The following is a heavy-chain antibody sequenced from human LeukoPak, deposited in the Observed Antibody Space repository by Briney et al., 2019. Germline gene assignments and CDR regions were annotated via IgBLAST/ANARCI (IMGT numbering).Heavy chain of an antibody. D-gene: IGHD2-15*01. V-gene: IGHV4-39*02. CDR3: ARDYFTRYCSGGSCYFDAFDI. J-gene: IGHJ3*02. CDR1: GDSISYHNYY. Sequence: SETLSLTCAVSGDSISYHNYYWDWIRQPPGKGLEWIGTVYYTGNTYYNPSLKSRVAISVDTSKNQFSLQLTSMTAADTAVYYCARDYFTRYCSGGSCYFDAFDIWGQGTMVTVSS. CDR2: VYYTGNT.